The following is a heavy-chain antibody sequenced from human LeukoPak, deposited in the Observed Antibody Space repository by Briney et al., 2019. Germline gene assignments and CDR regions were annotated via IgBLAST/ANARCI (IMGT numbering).Heavy chain of an antibody. J-gene: IGHJ4*02. CDR1: RFTLSYYR. D-gene: IGHD7-27*01. CDR2: IKSDGSTI. CDR3: AGRAELGRGFDY. Sequence: GGALRLSRAPSRFTLSYYRMHWVRQSPGKGLVWVSRIKSDGSTIDYADSVKGRFTISRDNAKNTLYLQMNSLTVEDTAVYYCAGRAELGRGFDYWGQGTRVIVYS. V-gene: IGHV3-74*01.